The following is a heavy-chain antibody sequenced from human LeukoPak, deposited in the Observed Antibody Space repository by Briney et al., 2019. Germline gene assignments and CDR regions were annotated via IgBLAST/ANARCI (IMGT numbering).Heavy chain of an antibody. J-gene: IGHJ4*02. Sequence: GGSLRLSRAASGFTFSSYAMSWVRQAPGKGLEWVSSISGSGGSTYHADFVKGRFTISRDNAKNTLYLQMNTLRVEDTAVYYCANYGGNSPFWGQGTLVTVSS. CDR1: GFTFSSYA. D-gene: IGHD4-23*01. CDR2: ISGSGGST. V-gene: IGHV3-23*01. CDR3: ANYGGNSPF.